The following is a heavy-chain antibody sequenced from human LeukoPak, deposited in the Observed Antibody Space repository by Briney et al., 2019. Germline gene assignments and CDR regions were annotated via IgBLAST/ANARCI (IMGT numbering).Heavy chain of an antibody. CDR3: ARGVPWYSSGWYADY. Sequence: PGGSLRLSCAASGFTFSSYWMSWVRQAPGKGLEWVAVIWYDGSNKYYADSVKGRFTISRDNSKNTLYLQMNSLRAEDTAVYYCARGVPWYSSGWYADYWGQGTLVTVSS. D-gene: IGHD6-19*01. J-gene: IGHJ4*02. CDR2: IWYDGSNK. CDR1: GFTFSSYW. V-gene: IGHV3-33*08.